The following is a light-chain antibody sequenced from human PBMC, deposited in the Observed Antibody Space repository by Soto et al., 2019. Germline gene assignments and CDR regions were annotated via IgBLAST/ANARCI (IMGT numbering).Light chain of an antibody. CDR1: QSILGF. J-gene: IGKJ5*01. V-gene: IGKV1-39*01. CDR3: QQGYTPPIT. Sequence: IQMTQSPSSLSASVGDRITITCRASQSILGFLNWYQQKPGKPPQLLIHDTSTLQSGVPGRFSGSKSGSDLTLTISRVQIEDFATYYCQQGYTPPITFGQGTRLEIK. CDR2: DTS.